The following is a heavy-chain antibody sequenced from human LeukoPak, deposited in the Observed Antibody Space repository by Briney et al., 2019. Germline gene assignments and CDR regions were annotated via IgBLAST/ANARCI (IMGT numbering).Heavy chain of an antibody. V-gene: IGHV1-18*01. Sequence: ASVRVSCKASGYTFTRYGIRWVRQAPGQGRVCMGWLSAYNGDTDYAQKLQGRVTMTTDTSTTTAYRELRGLRSDDTAVYYCARGSSGWYYFDYWGRGTLVTVSS. CDR3: ARGSSGWYYFDY. D-gene: IGHD6-19*01. CDR1: GYTFTRYG. CDR2: LSAYNGDT. J-gene: IGHJ4*02.